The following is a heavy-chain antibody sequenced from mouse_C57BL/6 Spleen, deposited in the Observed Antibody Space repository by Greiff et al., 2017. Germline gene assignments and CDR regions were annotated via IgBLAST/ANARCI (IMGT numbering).Heavy chain of an antibody. CDR3: ARSGAGYYGSLDY. CDR1: GYAFSSSW. CDR2: LYPGDGDT. J-gene: IGHJ2*01. D-gene: IGHD1-1*01. V-gene: IGHV1-82*01. Sequence: VQLQQSGPELVKPGASVKISCKASGYAFSSSWMNWVKQRPGKGLEWIGRLYPGDGDTNYNGKFKGKATLTADKSSSTAYMQLSSLTSEDSAVYFCARSGAGYYGSLDYWGQGTTLTVSS.